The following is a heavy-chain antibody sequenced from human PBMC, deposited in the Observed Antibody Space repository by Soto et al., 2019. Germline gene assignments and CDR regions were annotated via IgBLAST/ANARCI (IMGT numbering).Heavy chain of an antibody. CDR1: GGSFSGYY. J-gene: IGHJ6*03. CDR2: INHSGST. Sequence: SETLSLTCAVYGGSFSGYYWSWIRQPPGKGLEWNGEINHSGSTNYNPSLKSRVTISVDTSKNQFSLKLSSVTAADTAVYYCARLIRQYCSSTSCYENYYYYMDVWGKGTTVTVSS. V-gene: IGHV4-34*01. CDR3: ARLIRQYCSSTSCYENYYYYMDV. D-gene: IGHD2-2*01.